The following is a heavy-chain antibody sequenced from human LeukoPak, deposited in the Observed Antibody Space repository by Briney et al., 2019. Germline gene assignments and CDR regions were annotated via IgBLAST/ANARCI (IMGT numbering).Heavy chain of an antibody. Sequence: GGSLRLSCAASGFTFSSYGMHWVRQAPGKGLEWVAVIWYDGSNKYYADSVKSRFTISRDNSKNTLYLQMYSLRAEDTAVYYCARDKAHGYSYVGYWGQGTLVTVSS. CDR2: IWYDGSNK. J-gene: IGHJ4*02. V-gene: IGHV3-33*01. D-gene: IGHD5-18*01. CDR3: ARDKAHGYSYVGY. CDR1: GFTFSSYG.